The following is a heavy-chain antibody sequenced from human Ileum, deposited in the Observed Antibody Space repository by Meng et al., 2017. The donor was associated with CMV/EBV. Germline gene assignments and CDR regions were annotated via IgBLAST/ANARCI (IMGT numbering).Heavy chain of an antibody. V-gene: IGHV1-18*01. CDR3: ARGGAVAGTTYYYYGMDV. Sequence: ASVKVSCKASGYTFTSYGISWVRQAPGQGLEWMGWISAYNGNTNYAQKLRGRVTMTTDTSTSTAYMELRSLRSDDTAVYYCARGGAVAGTTYYYYGMDVWGQGTTVTVSS. CDR1: GYTFTSYG. J-gene: IGHJ6*02. D-gene: IGHD6-19*01. CDR2: ISAYNGNT.